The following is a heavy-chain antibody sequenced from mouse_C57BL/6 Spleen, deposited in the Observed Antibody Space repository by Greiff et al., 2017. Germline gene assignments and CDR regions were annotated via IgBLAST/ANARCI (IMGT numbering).Heavy chain of an antibody. V-gene: IGHV1-82*01. CDR1: GYAFSSSW. Sequence: QVQLQQSGPELVKPGASVKISCKASGYAFSSSWMHWVKQRPGKGLEWIGRIYPGDGVTNYNGKFKGKATLTADKSSSTAYMQLSSLTSEDSAVYFCAREGYYGLGYFDDWGQGTTLTVSS. CDR2: IYPGDGVT. D-gene: IGHD1-1*01. CDR3: AREGYYGLGYFDD. J-gene: IGHJ2*01.